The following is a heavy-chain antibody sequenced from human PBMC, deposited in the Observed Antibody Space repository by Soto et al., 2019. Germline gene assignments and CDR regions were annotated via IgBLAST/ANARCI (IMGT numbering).Heavy chain of an antibody. V-gene: IGHV3-48*02. Sequence: EVQLVESGGGLVQPGGSLRLSCEASGFTFSSYSMNWVRQAPGKGLEWISYISSSSSTIYYADSVKGRFTISRDNAQNSVYLQMNSLRDEDTAVYYCAIDLVVVVAATVNYWGQGTLVTVSS. J-gene: IGHJ4*02. D-gene: IGHD2-15*01. CDR2: ISSSSSTI. CDR1: GFTFSSYS. CDR3: AIDLVVVVAATVNY.